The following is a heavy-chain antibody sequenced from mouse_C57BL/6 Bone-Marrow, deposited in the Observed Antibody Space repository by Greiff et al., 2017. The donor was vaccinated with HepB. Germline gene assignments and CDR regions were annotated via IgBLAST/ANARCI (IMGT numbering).Heavy chain of an antibody. Sequence: VQLQESGAELARPGASVKLSCKASGYTFTSYGISWVKQRTGQGLEWIGEIYPRSGNTYYNEKFKGKATLTADKSSSTAYMELRSLTSEDSAVYFCARSSYYRDAMDYWGQGTSVTVSS. V-gene: IGHV1-81*01. CDR3: ARSSYYRDAMDY. CDR2: IYPRSGNT. J-gene: IGHJ4*01. D-gene: IGHD2-12*01. CDR1: GYTFTSYG.